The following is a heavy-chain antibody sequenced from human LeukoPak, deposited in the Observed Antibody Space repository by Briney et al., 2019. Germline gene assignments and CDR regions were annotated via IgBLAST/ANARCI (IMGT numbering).Heavy chain of an antibody. CDR2: ISGSGGST. Sequence: PGGSLRLSCAASGFTFSSYGMNWVRQAPGKGLEWVSAISGSGGSTYYADSVKGRFTISRDNSKNTLYLQMNSLRAEDTAVYYCAKDRPSGSYYYYWGQGTLVTVSS. CDR3: AKDRPSGSYYYY. D-gene: IGHD1-26*01. CDR1: GFTFSSYG. J-gene: IGHJ4*02. V-gene: IGHV3-23*01.